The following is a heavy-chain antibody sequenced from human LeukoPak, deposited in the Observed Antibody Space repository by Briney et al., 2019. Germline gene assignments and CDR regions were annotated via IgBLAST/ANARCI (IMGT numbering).Heavy chain of an antibody. V-gene: IGHV6-1*01. CDR3: ARGAVGQHESKGDVFDI. Sequence: SQTLSLTCAISGDSVSRKNAAWYWIRQFPSRRLEWLGRTYYRSTWYDDYAISVKGRITINPDTSKNHFSLHLNTVTPADTAVYYCARGAVGQHESKGDVFDIWGQETMVSVSS. J-gene: IGHJ3*02. CDR1: GDSVSRKNAA. CDR2: TYYRSTWYD. D-gene: IGHD1-1*01.